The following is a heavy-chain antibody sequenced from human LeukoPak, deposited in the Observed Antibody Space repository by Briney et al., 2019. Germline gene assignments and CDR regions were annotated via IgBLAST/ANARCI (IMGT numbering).Heavy chain of an antibody. V-gene: IGHV3-30*02. Sequence: GGSLRLSCAASGFTFSSYGMHWVRQAPGKGLEWVAFIRYDGSNKYYADSVKGRFTISRDNSKNTLYLQMNSLRAEDTAVYYCAKDQLEEFKALEYYFDYWGQGTLVTVSS. CDR1: GFTFSSYG. J-gene: IGHJ4*02. CDR2: IRYDGSNK. CDR3: AKDQLEEFKALEYYFDY. D-gene: IGHD1-1*01.